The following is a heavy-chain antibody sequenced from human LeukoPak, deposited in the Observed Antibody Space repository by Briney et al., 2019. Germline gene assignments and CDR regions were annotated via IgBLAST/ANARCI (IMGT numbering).Heavy chain of an antibody. CDR2: ISGYNGNT. J-gene: IGHJ4*02. V-gene: IGHV1-18*01. CDR3: AKDRSSSARED. Sequence: GASVKVSCKTSVFTFTSYGISWVRPAPGQGLEWVGWISGYNGNTNYAQKFRGRLTMTTDTSTTTAYMELRSLRSDDTAVYYCAKDRSSSAREDWGQGTLVTVSS. CDR1: VFTFTSYG. D-gene: IGHD6-13*01.